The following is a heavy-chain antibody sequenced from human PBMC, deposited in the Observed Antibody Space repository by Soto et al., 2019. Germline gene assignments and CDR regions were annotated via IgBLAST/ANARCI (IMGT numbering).Heavy chain of an antibody. D-gene: IGHD6-19*01. Sequence: QLQLQESGPGLVKPSETLSLTCTVSGGSISSSSYYWGWIRQPPGKGLEWIGSIYYSGSTYYNPSLKSRVTISVDTSKNQFSLKLSSVTAADTAVYYCAVPNPSSGWFCIGCAFDIWGQGTMVTVSS. CDR1: GGSISSSSYY. CDR2: IYYSGST. J-gene: IGHJ3*02. CDR3: AVPNPSSGWFCIGCAFDI. V-gene: IGHV4-39*01.